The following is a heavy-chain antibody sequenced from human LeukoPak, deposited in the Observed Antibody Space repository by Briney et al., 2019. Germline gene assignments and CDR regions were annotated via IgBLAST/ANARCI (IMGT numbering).Heavy chain of an antibody. J-gene: IGHJ6*02. CDR3: ARRAPPAGNYGMDV. CDR2: IYPGDSDT. Sequence: GESLKISCKGSGYRFTSCWISWGRQMPGKGLEWMGIIYPGDSDTRYSPSFQGQVTISADKSISTAYLQWSSLKASDTAIYYCARRAPPAGNYGMDVWGQGTTVTVSS. V-gene: IGHV5-51*01. CDR1: GYRFTSCW. D-gene: IGHD2-2*01.